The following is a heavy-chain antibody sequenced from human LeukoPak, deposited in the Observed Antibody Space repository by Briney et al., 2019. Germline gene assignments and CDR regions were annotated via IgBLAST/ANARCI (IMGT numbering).Heavy chain of an antibody. J-gene: IGHJ4*02. Sequence: VASVKVSCKASGGTFSSYAISWVRQAPGQGLEWMGGIIPIFGTANYAQKFQGRVTITTDESTSTAYMELSSLRSEDTAVYYCARQPQQYSGGWYLSGYYFDYWGQGTLVTVSS. CDR1: GGTFSSYA. V-gene: IGHV1-69*05. D-gene: IGHD6-19*01. CDR2: IIPIFGTA. CDR3: ARQPQQYSGGWYLSGYYFDY.